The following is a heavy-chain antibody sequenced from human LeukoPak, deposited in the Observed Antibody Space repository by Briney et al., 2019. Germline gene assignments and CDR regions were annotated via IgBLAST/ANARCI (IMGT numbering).Heavy chain of an antibody. CDR2: IIPIFGTA. J-gene: IGHJ4*02. V-gene: IGHV1-69*06. D-gene: IGHD5-18*01. Sequence: SVKVSCKASGGTFSSYAISWVRQAPGQGLEWMGGIIPIFGTANYAQKFQGRVTITADKSTSTDYMELSSLRSEDTAVYYCARTAMVNYFDYWGQGTLVTVSS. CDR1: GGTFSSYA. CDR3: ARTAMVNYFDY.